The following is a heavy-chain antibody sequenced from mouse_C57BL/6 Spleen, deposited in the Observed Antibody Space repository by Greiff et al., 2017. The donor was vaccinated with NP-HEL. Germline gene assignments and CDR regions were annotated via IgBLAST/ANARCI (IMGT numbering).Heavy chain of an antibody. J-gene: IGHJ3*01. V-gene: IGHV1-53*01. CDR2: INPSNGGT. CDR3: ARGGGNYLAY. CDR1: GYTFTSYW. D-gene: IGHD2-1*01. Sequence: VQLQQSGTELVKPGASVKLSCKASGYTFTSYWMHWVKQRPEQGLEWIGKINPSNGGTNYNKKFKSKATMTVDKSSSTAYMQLSSLTSEDSAGYKCARGGGNYLAYWGQGTLVTVSA.